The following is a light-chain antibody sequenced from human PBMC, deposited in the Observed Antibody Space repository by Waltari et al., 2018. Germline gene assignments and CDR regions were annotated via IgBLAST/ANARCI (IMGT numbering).Light chain of an antibody. V-gene: IGKV4-1*01. CDR1: QSVLDSSNNRNY. J-gene: IGKJ1*01. CDR2: WAS. CDR3: QQYYSTPQT. Sequence: DIVMTQSPDSLAVSLGERATINCNSSQSVLDSSNNRNYLAWYQRKPGQPPKMLIYWASTRESGVPDRFSGSGSGTDFTLTISSLQAEDVAVYYCQQYYSTPQTFGQGTNVEIE.